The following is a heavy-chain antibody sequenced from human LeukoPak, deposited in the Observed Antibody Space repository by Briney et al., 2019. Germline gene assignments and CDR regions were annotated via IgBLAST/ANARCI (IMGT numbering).Heavy chain of an antibody. CDR2: ISSHGGST. CDR1: GFTFSSYA. J-gene: IGHJ4*02. Sequence: GGSLRLSCSASGFTFSSYAMHWVRQAPGKGLDYVSAISSHGGSTYYADSVKGRFTISRDNSKNTLYLQMSSLRAEDTAVYYCVKDEAPYYYDSSGYYFGDWGQGTLVTVSS. D-gene: IGHD3-22*01. V-gene: IGHV3-64D*09. CDR3: VKDEAPYYYDSSGYYFGD.